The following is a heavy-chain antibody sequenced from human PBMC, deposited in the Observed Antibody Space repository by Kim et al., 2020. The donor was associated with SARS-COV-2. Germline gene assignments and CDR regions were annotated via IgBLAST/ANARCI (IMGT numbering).Heavy chain of an antibody. D-gene: IGHD3-3*01. CDR1: GFTFSSYA. CDR3: ARVKNYDFWSGYYGPYYGMDV. J-gene: IGHJ6*02. V-gene: IGHV3-64*01. Sequence: GGSLRLSCAASGFTFSSYAMHWVRQAPGKGLEYVSAISSNGGSTYYANSVKGRFTISRDNSKNTLYLQMGSLRAEDMAVYYCARVKNYDFWSGYYGPYYGMDVWGQGTTVTVSS. CDR2: ISSNGGST.